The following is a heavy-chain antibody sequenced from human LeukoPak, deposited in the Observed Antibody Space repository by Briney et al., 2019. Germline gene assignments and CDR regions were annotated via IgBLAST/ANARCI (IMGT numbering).Heavy chain of an antibody. CDR2: FDPEDGET. Sequence: ASVKVSCKVSGYTLTELSMHWVRQAPGKGLEWMGGFDPEDGETIYAQKFQGRVTMTEDTSTDTAYMELSSLRSEDTAVYYCATDFGVSGWYRYWGQGTLVTVSS. V-gene: IGHV1-24*01. D-gene: IGHD6-19*01. CDR3: ATDFGVSGWYRY. CDR1: GYTLTELS. J-gene: IGHJ4*02.